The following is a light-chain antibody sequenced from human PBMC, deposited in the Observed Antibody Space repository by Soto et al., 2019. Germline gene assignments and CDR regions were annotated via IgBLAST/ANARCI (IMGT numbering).Light chain of an antibody. CDR3: ETWGSNTQV. J-gene: IGLJ2*01. Sequence: QPVLTQSSSASASLGSSVKLTCTLSSGHSSYIIAWHQQRPGKAPRFLMTLEGSGSYNKGSGVPDRFSGSSSGADRYLTISNLQSEDEADYYCETWGSNTQVFGGGTKLTVL. V-gene: IGLV4-60*03. CDR2: LEGSGSY. CDR1: SGHSSYI.